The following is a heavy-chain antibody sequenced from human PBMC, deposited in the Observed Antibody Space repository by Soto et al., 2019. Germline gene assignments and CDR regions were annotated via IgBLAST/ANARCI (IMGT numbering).Heavy chain of an antibody. CDR1: GGSISSSSYY. Sequence: PSETLSLTCTVSGGSISSSSYYWGWIRQPPGKGLEWIGYIYYSGNPYYNPSLKSRVIISVDTSKNQFSLKLTSVTAADTAVYYCARDKITGLFDYWGQGTLVTVSS. V-gene: IGHV4-39*07. D-gene: IGHD2-8*02. CDR3: ARDKITGLFDY. J-gene: IGHJ4*02. CDR2: IYYSGNP.